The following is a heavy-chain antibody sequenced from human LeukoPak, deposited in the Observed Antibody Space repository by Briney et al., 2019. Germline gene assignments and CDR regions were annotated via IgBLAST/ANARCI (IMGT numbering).Heavy chain of an antibody. J-gene: IGHJ3*02. D-gene: IGHD4-23*01. CDR2: IYYSGST. Sequence: SETLSLTCTVSGGSISSYYWSWIRQPPGKGLEWIGYIYYSGSTNYNPSLKSRVTISVDTSKNQFSLKLSSVTAADTAVYYCARSVRTVVLRKDAFDIWGQGTMVTVSS. V-gene: IGHV4-59*01. CDR3: ARSVRTVVLRKDAFDI. CDR1: GGSISSYY.